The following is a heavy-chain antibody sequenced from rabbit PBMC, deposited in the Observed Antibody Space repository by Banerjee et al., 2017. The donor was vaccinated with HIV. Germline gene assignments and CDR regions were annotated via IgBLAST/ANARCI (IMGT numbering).Heavy chain of an antibody. Sequence: QEQLEESGGGLVQPEGSLTLTCTASGFSFSNSYYMCWVRQAPGKGLEWIACIYAGSSGLTYYANWAKGRFTISETSSTTVDLKMTSLTAADTATYFCARDRPDDGYIWGTFNLWGPGTLVTVS. V-gene: IGHV1S45*01. J-gene: IGHJ4*01. CDR2: IYAGSSGLT. CDR3: ARDRPDDGYIWGTFNL. D-gene: IGHD6-1*01. CDR1: GFSFSNSYY.